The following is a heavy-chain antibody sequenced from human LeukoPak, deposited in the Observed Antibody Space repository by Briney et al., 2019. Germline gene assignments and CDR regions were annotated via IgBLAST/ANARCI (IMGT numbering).Heavy chain of an antibody. D-gene: IGHD3-10*01. J-gene: IGHJ5*02. Sequence: GASVKVSCKASGYTFTSYVMNWVRQAPGQGLEWMGWINTNTGNPTYAQGFIGRFVFSLDTSVSTAHLQISSLKAEDTAMYYCARWGYGSGSYPNGGFDPWGQGTLVIVSS. CDR1: GYTFTSYV. CDR3: ARWGYGSGSYPNGGFDP. CDR2: INTNTGNP. V-gene: IGHV7-4-1*02.